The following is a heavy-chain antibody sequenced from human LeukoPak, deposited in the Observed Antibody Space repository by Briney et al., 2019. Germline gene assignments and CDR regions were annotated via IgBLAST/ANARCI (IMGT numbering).Heavy chain of an antibody. CDR1: GGSISSYY. D-gene: IGHD3-16*01. CDR2: IYYSGST. Sequence: PSETLSLTCTVSGGSISSYYWSWIQQPPGKGLEWIGYIYYSGSTNYNPSLKSRVTISVDTSKNQFSLKLSSVTAADTAVYYCARGRSGPWGYYYFGYWGQGTLVTVSS. J-gene: IGHJ4*02. CDR3: ARGRSGPWGYYYFGY. V-gene: IGHV4-59*01.